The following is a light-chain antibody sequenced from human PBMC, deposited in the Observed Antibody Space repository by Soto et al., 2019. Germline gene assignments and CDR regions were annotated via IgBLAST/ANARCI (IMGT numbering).Light chain of an antibody. CDR3: QQRSNWPPWT. CDR1: QSINGY. J-gene: IGKJ1*01. Sequence: EIVLTQSPATLSLSPGERATLSCRASQSINGYLAWYQHKPGQAPRLVIDDASNRATGVPARFSGSGSGTDFTLTISSLEPEDFAVYYCQQRSNWPPWTFGQGTKVEIK. V-gene: IGKV3-11*01. CDR2: DAS.